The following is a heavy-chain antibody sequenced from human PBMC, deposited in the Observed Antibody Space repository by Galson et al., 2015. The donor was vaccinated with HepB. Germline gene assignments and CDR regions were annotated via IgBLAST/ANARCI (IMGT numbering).Heavy chain of an antibody. J-gene: IGHJ4*02. CDR3: ARCRTAHRRDGYNLGY. CDR1: GYTFTSYY. V-gene: IGHV1-46*01. D-gene: IGHD5-24*01. Sequence: SVKVSCKASGYTFTSYYMHWVRQAPGQGLEWMGIINPSGGSTSYAQKFQGRVTMTRDTSTSTVYMELSSLRSEDTAVYYCARCRTAHRRDGYNLGYWGQGTLVTVSS. CDR2: INPSGGST.